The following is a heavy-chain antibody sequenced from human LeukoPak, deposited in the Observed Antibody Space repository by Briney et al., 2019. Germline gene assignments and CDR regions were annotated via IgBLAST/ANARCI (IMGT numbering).Heavy chain of an antibody. CDR2: ISTDGYTT. D-gene: IGHD2-15*01. CDR1: VLAFSAYK. Sequence: PGGSLRLSCAASVLAFSAYKMHWVRQAPRKGLVWVSRISTDGYTTDYADFVQGRFTASRDNTKNTWSLEMNSLRAEDTAVYYCVVGGSPGYWGQGTLVTVSS. V-gene: IGHV3-74*01. J-gene: IGHJ4*02. CDR3: VVGGSPGY.